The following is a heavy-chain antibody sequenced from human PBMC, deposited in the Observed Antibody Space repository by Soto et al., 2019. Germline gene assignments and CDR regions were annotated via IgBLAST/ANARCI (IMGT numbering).Heavy chain of an antibody. D-gene: IGHD3-10*01. CDR3: ASKSYYGGMYV. V-gene: IGHV4-30-2*01. CDR1: CGSISSCGYS. CDR2: IYHSGST. J-gene: IGHJ6*02. Sequence: SETLSLTCAVSCGSISSCGYSWSWIRQPPGKGLEWIGYIYHSGSTYYNPSLKSRVTISVDRSKNQFSLKLSSVTAADTAVYYCASKSYYGGMYVWGQGTTVTVSS.